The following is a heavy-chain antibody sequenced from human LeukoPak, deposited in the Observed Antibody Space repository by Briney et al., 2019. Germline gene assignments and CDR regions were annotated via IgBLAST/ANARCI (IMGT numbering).Heavy chain of an antibody. D-gene: IGHD6-19*01. CDR3: ASQNTGYSSGWFSPRGAHSDY. Sequence: KTGGSLRLSCAASGFTLSDYYMTWTRQVPGKGLEWVSYITSSGTTIYYADSVKGRFTISRDNAKNSLYLQMNSLRAEDTAVYYCASQNTGYSSGWFSPRGAHSDYWGQGTLVTVSS. J-gene: IGHJ4*02. CDR1: GFTLSDYY. V-gene: IGHV3-11*04. CDR2: ITSSGTTI.